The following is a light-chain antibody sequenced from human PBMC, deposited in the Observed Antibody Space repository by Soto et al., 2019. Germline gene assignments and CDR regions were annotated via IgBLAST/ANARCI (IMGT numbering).Light chain of an antibody. Sequence: QSALTQPASVSGSPGQRITISGRETTGNIGGYNVVSCYQQHPGKAPKVIVYEGIKRPSGVSDRFSGSTSGSTASLTISGLQAEDEAEYYCCSYVGATTYVFGSGTKLTVL. CDR2: EGI. CDR1: TGNIGGYNV. V-gene: IGLV2-23*01. CDR3: CSYVGATTYV. J-gene: IGLJ1*01.